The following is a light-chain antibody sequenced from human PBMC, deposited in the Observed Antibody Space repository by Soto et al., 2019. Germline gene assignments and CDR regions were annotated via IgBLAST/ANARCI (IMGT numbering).Light chain of an antibody. CDR3: QQTNSFPLT. J-gene: IGKJ4*01. Sequence: DIQMTQSPSSVSASVGDRVTINCRASQDIRSWVAWYQQTPGKAPELLIYAGSRLQTGVPSRFRGSGSGTDFSLTISSLQPEDFATYDCQQTNSFPLTFGGGTKVEIK. V-gene: IGKV1-12*01. CDR2: AGS. CDR1: QDIRSW.